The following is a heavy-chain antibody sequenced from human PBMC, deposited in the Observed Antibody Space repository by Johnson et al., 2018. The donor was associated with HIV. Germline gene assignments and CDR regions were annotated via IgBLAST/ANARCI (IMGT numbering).Heavy chain of an antibody. D-gene: IGHD2-2*01. CDR2: ICSGGST. CDR1: GFTVSSNY. Sequence: EVQLVESGGGLIQPGGSLRLSCAASGFTVSSNYMSWVRQAPGKGLEWVSVICSGGSTYYADTVKGRFTIFRENSKNTLYLQMNGLSAEDTAVDYCAKDAGGSSTICCPRGAFDIWGQGTMVTVSS. V-gene: IGHV3-66*03. CDR3: AKDAGGSSTICCPRGAFDI. J-gene: IGHJ3*02.